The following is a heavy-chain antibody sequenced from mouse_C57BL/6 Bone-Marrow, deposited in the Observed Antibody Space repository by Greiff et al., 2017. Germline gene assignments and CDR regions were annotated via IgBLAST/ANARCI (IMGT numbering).Heavy chain of an antibody. Sequence: EVQLQQSGPELVKPGASVKISCKASGYSFTGYYMTWVKQSPEQSLEWIGEINPSTGGTNYNQKFKTKATLTVDKSSSKAYMQLKSLTSEDAAVDDWARENWLRWLADGGQGTRVTGSA. D-gene: IGHD2-2*01. CDR1: GYSFTGYY. CDR3: ARENWLRWLAD. V-gene: IGHV1-42*01. CDR2: INPSTGGT. J-gene: IGHJ3*01.